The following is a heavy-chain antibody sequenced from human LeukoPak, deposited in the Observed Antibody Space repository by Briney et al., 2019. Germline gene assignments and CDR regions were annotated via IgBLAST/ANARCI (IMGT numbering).Heavy chain of an antibody. J-gene: IGHJ1*01. V-gene: IGHV4-4*02. CDR3: ARSYYDSSGYPPEYFQH. CDR2: IYHGGST. Sequence: PSETLSLTCAVSGGSISSSNWWSWVRQPPGKGLEWIGYIYHGGSTYYNPSLKSRVTISVDRSKNQFSLKLSSVTAADTAVYYCARSYYDSSGYPPEYFQHWGQGTLVTVSS. CDR1: GGSISSSNW. D-gene: IGHD3-22*01.